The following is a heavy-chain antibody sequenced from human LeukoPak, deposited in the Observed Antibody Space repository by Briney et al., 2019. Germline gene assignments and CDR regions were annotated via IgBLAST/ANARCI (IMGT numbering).Heavy chain of an antibody. CDR2: INHSGST. Sequence: SETLSLTCAVYGGSFSGYHWSWIRQPPGKGLEGIGEINHSGSTNYNPSLKSRVTMSVDTSKNQFSLRLNSVTAADTAVYYCARVGYGGYGVLDYWGQGTLVTISS. CDR3: ARVGYGGYGVLDY. D-gene: IGHD5-12*01. V-gene: IGHV4-34*01. CDR1: GGSFSGYH. J-gene: IGHJ4*02.